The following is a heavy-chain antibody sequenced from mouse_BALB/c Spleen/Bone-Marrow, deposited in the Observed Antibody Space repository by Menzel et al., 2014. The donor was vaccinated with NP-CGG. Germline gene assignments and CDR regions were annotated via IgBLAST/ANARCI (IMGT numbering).Heavy chain of an antibody. CDR1: GFTFSSFG. Sequence: EVQGVESGGGLVQPGGSRKLSCAASGFTFSSFGMHWVRPAPEKGLEWVAYISSGSSPIFYADTVKGRFTISRDNPKNTLFLQMTSLRSEDTAMYYCTRGGNWEDFDYWGQGTTLTVSS. CDR2: ISSGSSPI. J-gene: IGHJ2*01. D-gene: IGHD4-1*01. V-gene: IGHV5-17*02. CDR3: TRGGNWEDFDY.